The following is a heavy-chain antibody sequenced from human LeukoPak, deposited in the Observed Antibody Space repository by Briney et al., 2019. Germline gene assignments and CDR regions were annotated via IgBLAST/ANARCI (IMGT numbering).Heavy chain of an antibody. J-gene: IGHJ4*02. V-gene: IGHV3-7*03. CDR3: AKGTQRGNSGWGYFFDQ. CDR1: GFTFSSYY. Sequence: GGSLRLSCAASGFTFSSYYMAWVRQAPGQGLEWVANIRQDGSAEFYADSVKGRFTISRDNAKNSLYLQMNTLRPEDTALYYCAKGTQRGNSGWGYFFDQWGQGTLVTVSS. CDR2: IRQDGSAE. D-gene: IGHD6-19*01.